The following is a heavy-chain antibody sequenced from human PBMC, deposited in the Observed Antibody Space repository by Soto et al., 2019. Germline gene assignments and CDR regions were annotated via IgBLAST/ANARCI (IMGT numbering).Heavy chain of an antibody. J-gene: IGHJ4*02. CDR1: GYTFTHHG. D-gene: IGHD6-19*01. CDR3: VKDLPRFTQNMDGIF. V-gene: IGHV1-18*01. CDR2: ISAFTDFT. Sequence: QVQLVQSGAEVKKPGASVKVSCQTSGYTFTHHGISWVRQAPGQGLEWVGWISAFTDFTDYAQKFQGRVTLNTDKPTSTAYMELRSLTSDDTAVYYCVKDLPRFTQNMDGIFWGQGTLVTFSS.